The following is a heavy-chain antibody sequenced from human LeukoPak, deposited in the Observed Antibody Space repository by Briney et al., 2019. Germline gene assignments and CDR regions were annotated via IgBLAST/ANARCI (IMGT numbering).Heavy chain of an antibody. CDR1: GFTFDDYA. J-gene: IGHJ4*02. D-gene: IGHD5-18*01. CDR2: ISWNSGSI. V-gene: IGHV3-9*01. CDR3: AKSVGYSYGFHLSYFDY. Sequence: PGGSLRLSCAASGFTFDDYAMHWVRQAPGKGLEWVSGISWNSGSIGYADSGKGRFTISRDNAKNSLYLQMNSLRAEAKALYYCAKSVGYSYGFHLSYFDYWGQGTLVTVSS.